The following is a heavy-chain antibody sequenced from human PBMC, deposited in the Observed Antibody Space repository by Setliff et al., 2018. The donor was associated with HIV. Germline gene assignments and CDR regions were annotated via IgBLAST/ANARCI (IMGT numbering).Heavy chain of an antibody. V-gene: IGHV4-34*01. Sequence: SWETLSLTCAVYGGSFSGYYWNWIRQPPGKGLEWIGEINHSGSTKFNPSLKSRVTILVDTSKNQFSLKMTSVTAADTAVYYCARSLDSDFLYYFDYWGQGTLVTVSS. CDR2: INHSGST. CDR1: GGSFSGYY. J-gene: IGHJ4*02. D-gene: IGHD3-10*01. CDR3: ARSLDSDFLYYFDY.